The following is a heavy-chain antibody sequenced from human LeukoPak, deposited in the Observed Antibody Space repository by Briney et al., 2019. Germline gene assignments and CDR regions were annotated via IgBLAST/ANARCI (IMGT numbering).Heavy chain of an antibody. CDR2: IYSGGST. CDR3: AREGCTYGYYIDY. D-gene: IGHD5-18*01. V-gene: IGHV3-53*01. J-gene: IGHJ4*02. CDR1: GFTFSSYS. Sequence: PGGSLRLSCAASGFTFSSYSMSWVRQAPGKGLEWVSVIYSGGSTYYADSVKGRFTISRDNSKNTLYLQMNSLRAEDTAVYYCAREGCTYGYYIDYWGQGTLVTVSS.